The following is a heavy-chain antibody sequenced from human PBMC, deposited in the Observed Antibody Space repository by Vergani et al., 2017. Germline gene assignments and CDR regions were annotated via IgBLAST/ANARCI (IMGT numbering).Heavy chain of an antibody. CDR1: GFTFSSYS. Sequence: EVQLVESGGGLVQPGGSLRLSCAASGFTFSSYSMNWVRQAPGKGLEWVSYISSSSTIYYADSVKGRFTISRDNAKNSLYLQMNSLRAEDTAVYYCARDAGGILDYWGQGTLVTVSS. V-gene: IGHV3-48*01. D-gene: IGHD3-16*01. J-gene: IGHJ4*02. CDR2: ISSSSTI. CDR3: ARDAGGILDY.